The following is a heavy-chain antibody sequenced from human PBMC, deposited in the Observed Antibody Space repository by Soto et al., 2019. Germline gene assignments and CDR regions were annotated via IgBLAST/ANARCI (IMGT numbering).Heavy chain of an antibody. J-gene: IGHJ6*02. CDR3: ARGTDVSDGMDV. V-gene: IGHV4-34*01. CDR1: GGSFSGYY. D-gene: IGHD1-1*01. CDR2: INHSGST. Sequence: LSLTCAVYGGSFSGYYWSWIRQPPGKGLEWIGEINHSGSTNYNPSLKSRVTISVDTSKNQFSLKLSSVTAADTAVYYCARGTDVSDGMDVWGQGTTVTVSS.